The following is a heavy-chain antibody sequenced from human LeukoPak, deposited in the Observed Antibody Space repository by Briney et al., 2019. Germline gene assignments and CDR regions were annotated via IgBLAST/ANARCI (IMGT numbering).Heavy chain of an antibody. CDR1: GFTFSSYG. CDR3: AKDFSGTAPYDFWSGYYLFYYFDY. D-gene: IGHD3-3*01. J-gene: IGHJ4*02. Sequence: GGSLRLSCAASGFTFSSYGMHWVRQAPGKGLEWVAVIWYDGSNKYYADSVKGRFTISRDNSKNTLYLQMNSLRAEDTAVYYCAKDFSGTAPYDFWSGYYLFYYFDYWGQGTLVTVSS. CDR2: IWYDGSNK. V-gene: IGHV3-33*06.